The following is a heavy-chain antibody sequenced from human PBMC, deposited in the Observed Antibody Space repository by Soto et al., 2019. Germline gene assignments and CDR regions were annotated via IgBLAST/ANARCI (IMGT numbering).Heavy chain of an antibody. V-gene: IGHV1-69*13. Sequence: SVKVSCKASGGTFSSYAISWVRQAPGQGLEWMGGIIPIFGTANYAQKFQGRVTITADESTSTAYMELSSLRSEDTAVYYCALRPVVDATPSWFDPWGQGTLVTVSS. CDR1: GGTFSSYA. CDR3: ALRPVVDATPSWFDP. CDR2: IIPIFGTA. J-gene: IGHJ5*02. D-gene: IGHD2-15*01.